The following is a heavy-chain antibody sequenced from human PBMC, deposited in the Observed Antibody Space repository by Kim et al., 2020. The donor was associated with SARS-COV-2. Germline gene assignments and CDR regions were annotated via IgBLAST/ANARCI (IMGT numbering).Heavy chain of an antibody. CDR1: GFTFDDYA. Sequence: GGSLRLSCAASGFTFDDYAMHWVRQAPGKGLEWVSGISWNSGSIGYADSVKGRFTISRDNAKNSLYLQMNSLRAEDTALYYCAKDIVGYSSGWYGRFDYWGQGTLVTVSS. CDR2: ISWNSGSI. CDR3: AKDIVGYSSGWYGRFDY. D-gene: IGHD6-19*01. J-gene: IGHJ4*02. V-gene: IGHV3-9*01.